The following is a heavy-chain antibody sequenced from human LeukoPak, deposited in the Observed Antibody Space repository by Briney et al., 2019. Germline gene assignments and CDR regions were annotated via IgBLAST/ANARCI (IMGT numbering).Heavy chain of an antibody. Sequence: SETLSLTCTVSGGSINGYYWSWIRQPPGKGLEWIGYIHYSGSTNYNPSLKSRVTISVDTSKNQFSLKLSSVTAVDTAVYYCARTTEGGYTYDYFYYYYMDVWGKGTTVTISS. V-gene: IGHV4-59*01. CDR1: GGSINGYY. J-gene: IGHJ6*03. D-gene: IGHD5-18*01. CDR2: IHYSGST. CDR3: ARTTEGGYTYDYFYYYYMDV.